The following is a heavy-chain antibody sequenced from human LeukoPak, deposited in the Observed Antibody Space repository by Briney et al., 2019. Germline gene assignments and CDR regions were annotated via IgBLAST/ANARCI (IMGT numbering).Heavy chain of an antibody. V-gene: IGHV3-48*01. D-gene: IGHD3-3*01. CDR3: ARRYDFWSGYYTDYFDY. CDR1: GFTFSSYS. Sequence: GGSLRLSCAASGFTFSSYSMNWVRQAPGKGLEWVSYISSSSSTIYYADSVKGRFTISRDNAKNSLYLQMNSLRAEDTAVYYCARRYDFWSGYYTDYFDYLGQGTLVTVSS. J-gene: IGHJ4*02. CDR2: ISSSSSTI.